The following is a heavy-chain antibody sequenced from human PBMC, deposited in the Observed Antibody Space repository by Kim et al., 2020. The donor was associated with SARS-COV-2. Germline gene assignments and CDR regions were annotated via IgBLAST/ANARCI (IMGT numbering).Heavy chain of an antibody. CDR1: EFTFSSYW. CDR2: IKSDGSIT. J-gene: IGHJ4*02. V-gene: IGHV3-74*01. CDR3: ARGKLERIFDY. Sequence: GSRRLSCAASEFTFSSYWMHWVRQAPGKGLMWVSRIKSDGSITTYADSVKGRFTISRDNAKNTLYLQMNSLRAEDTAVYYCARGKLERIFDYWGQGTLVTVSS. D-gene: IGHD1-1*01.